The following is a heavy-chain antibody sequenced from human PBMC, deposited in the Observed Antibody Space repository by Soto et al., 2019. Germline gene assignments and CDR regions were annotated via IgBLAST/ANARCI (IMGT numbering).Heavy chain of an antibody. CDR1: GYTFTSYG. V-gene: IGHV1-18*01. Sequence: VKVSCKASGYTFTSYGISWVRQAPGQGLEWMGWISAYNGNTNYSQKFQGRVTITRDTSASTAYMELSSLRSEDTAVYYCASVIAAAGAFDYWGQGTLVTVSS. CDR2: ISAYNGNT. J-gene: IGHJ4*02. CDR3: ASVIAAAGAFDY. D-gene: IGHD6-13*01.